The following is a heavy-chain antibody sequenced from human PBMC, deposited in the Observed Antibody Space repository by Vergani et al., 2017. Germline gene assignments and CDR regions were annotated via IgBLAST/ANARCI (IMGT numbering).Heavy chain of an antibody. V-gene: IGHV3-20*04. CDR3: VRDCSGGSCYYSFREKNGMDV. CDR1: GFTFDDFG. CDR2: INWNGRNT. J-gene: IGHJ6*02. Sequence: QLLESGGGLIQPGGSLRLSCAASGFTFDDFGMSWVRQVPGKGLEWVSRINWNGRNTHYADSVKGRFTIDRDNARNSLYLQMDSLRAEDTALYYCVRDCSGGSCYYSFREKNGMDVWGQGTTVTVSS. D-gene: IGHD2-15*01.